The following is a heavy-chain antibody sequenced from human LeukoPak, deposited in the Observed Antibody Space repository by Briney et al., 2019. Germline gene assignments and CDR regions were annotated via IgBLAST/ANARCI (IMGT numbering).Heavy chain of an antibody. CDR2: INHSGST. Sequence: SETLSLTCAVYGGSFSGYYWSWIRQPPGKGLEWIGEINHSGSTNYNPSLKGRVTISVDTSKNQFSLKLSSVTAADTAVYYCARWTIYYYYGMDVWGQGTTVTVSS. J-gene: IGHJ6*02. CDR1: GGSFSGYY. V-gene: IGHV4-34*01. D-gene: IGHD3-10*01. CDR3: ARWTIYYYYGMDV.